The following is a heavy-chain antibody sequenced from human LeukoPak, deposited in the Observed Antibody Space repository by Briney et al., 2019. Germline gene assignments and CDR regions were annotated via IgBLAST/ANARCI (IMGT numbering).Heavy chain of an antibody. D-gene: IGHD6-19*01. CDR1: GLTFGDYA. CDR2: INWNPNKI. Sequence: GGSLRLSRVASGLTFGDYAMHWVRQAPGKGLGRVSGINWNPNKIDYADSVKGRFTISRDNAKSSLYLQMNSLRTEDTALYHCVKDVSGWFPRGDAFDLWGQGTMVTVAS. J-gene: IGHJ3*01. CDR3: VKDVSGWFPRGDAFDL. V-gene: IGHV3-9*01.